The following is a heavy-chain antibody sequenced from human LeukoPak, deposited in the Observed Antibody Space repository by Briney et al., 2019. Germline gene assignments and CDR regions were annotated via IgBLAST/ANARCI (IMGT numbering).Heavy chain of an antibody. V-gene: IGHV3-30*03. CDR1: GFTFSSSG. D-gene: IGHD1-26*01. J-gene: IGHJ3*02. CDR3: AREGWSIPHAFDI. Sequence: GGSLRLSCSASGFTFSSSGMHWVRQAPGKGLEGVAVISYDGSNKDSAHSVKGRFTISRDNSQNPLSLQMHSLRVEDTGVYYCAREGWSIPHAFDIWGPGPMVPVSS. CDR2: ISYDGSNK.